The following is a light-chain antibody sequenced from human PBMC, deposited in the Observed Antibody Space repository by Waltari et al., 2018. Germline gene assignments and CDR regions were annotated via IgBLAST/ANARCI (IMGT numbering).Light chain of an antibody. CDR2: DVS. CDR3: SSYSTSITPYV. J-gene: IGLJ1*01. V-gene: IGLV2-14*03. Sequence: QSALTQPASVSGSPGQSITSSCTGSSSAVGGYNHFSGYQQHPGKAPKLMIYDVSSRPSGVSNRFFGSKSGNTASLTISGLQAEDEAVYFCSSYSTSITPYVFGTGTKVTVL. CDR1: SSAVGGYNH.